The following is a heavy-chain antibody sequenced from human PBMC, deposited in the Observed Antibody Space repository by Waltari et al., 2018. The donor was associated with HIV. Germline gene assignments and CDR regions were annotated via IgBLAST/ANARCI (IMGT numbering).Heavy chain of an antibody. J-gene: IGHJ4*02. D-gene: IGHD3-10*01. CDR3: AKEGVWRGSRSYYYFDH. Sequence: EVQLVDSGGNLVQSGRSLRLSCAASGFTFGDFAMHWVRRVPGKCLELVSGISGNSANTDYVDSVKGRFTISRDNAKNSLYLQMNSLRAEDTALYFCAKEGVWRGSRSYYYFDHWGQGTLVSVSS. CDR2: ISGNSANT. CDR1: GFTFGDFA. V-gene: IGHV3-9*01.